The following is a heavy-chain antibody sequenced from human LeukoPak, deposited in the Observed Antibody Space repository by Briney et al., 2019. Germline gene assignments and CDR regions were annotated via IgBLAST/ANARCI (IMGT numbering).Heavy chain of an antibody. CDR2: ISYDGSNK. CDR1: GFTFSSYG. V-gene: IGHV3-30*03. CDR3: LSGLRP. J-gene: IGHJ5*02. D-gene: IGHD6-19*01. Sequence: GGSLRLSCAASGFTFSSYGMHWVRQAPGKGLEWVAVISYDGSNKYYADSVKGRSTISRDNSKNTLYLQMNSLRAEDTAVYYCLSGLRPWGQGTLVTVSS.